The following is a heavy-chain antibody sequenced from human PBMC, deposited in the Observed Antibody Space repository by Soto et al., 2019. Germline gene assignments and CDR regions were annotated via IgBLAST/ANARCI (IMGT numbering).Heavy chain of an antibody. Sequence: EVHLVESGGDLVKPGGSLRLSCAVSGFTFTNAWMNWVRQAPGKGLEWVGRIKSKNDGGTTEYAAPVKGRIIITRDDSKSTVYLQMNSLQTEDTGVYYCTTGLTYYSDSSGYYFDAWGQGTLVTVSS. D-gene: IGHD3-22*01. CDR2: IKSKNDGGTT. CDR3: TTGLTYYSDSSGYYFDA. J-gene: IGHJ4*02. V-gene: IGHV3-15*07. CDR1: GFTFTNAW.